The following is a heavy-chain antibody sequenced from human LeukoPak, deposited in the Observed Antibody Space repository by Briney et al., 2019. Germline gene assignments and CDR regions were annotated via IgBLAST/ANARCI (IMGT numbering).Heavy chain of an antibody. CDR2: INSDGSST. CDR1: GFTFSSYW. CDR3: ARVEVDPVAIPPSNWGMEA. Sequence: PGGSLRLSCAASGFTFSSYWMHWVRQAPGKGLVWVSRINSDGSSTSYADSVKGRFTISRDNAKNTLYLQMNSLRAEDTAVYYCARVEVDPVAIPPSNWGMEAGGKGTPVTVSS. D-gene: IGHD2-21*01. J-gene: IGHJ6*04. V-gene: IGHV3-74*01.